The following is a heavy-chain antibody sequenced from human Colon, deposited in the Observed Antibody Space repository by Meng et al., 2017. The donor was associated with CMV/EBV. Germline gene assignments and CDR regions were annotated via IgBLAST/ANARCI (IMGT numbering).Heavy chain of an antibody. CDR3: AREKYKGMGDP. CDR1: GFTFSSYW. D-gene: IGHD1-1*01. J-gene: IGHJ5*02. Sequence: SCAASGFTFSSYWMHWVRQAPGKGLVWVSRINSDGSSTSYADSVKGRFTISRDNAKNTLYLQMNSLRAEDTAVYYCAREKYKGMGDPWGQGTLVTVSS. CDR2: INSDGSST. V-gene: IGHV3-74*01.